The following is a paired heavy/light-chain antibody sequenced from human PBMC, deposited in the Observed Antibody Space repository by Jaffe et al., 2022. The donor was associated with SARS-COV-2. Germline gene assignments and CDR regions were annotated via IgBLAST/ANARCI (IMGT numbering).Light chain of an antibody. CDR3: MQSRHWPYT. Sequence: DAVMTQSPLSLSVTLGQPASISCRSSQSLVYRDGNTYLNWFQQRPGQSPRRLIYKVSYRDSGVPDRFSGSGSGTDFTLKISRVEADDVGVYYCMQSRHWPYTLGQGTQLDIK. CDR2: KVS. V-gene: IGKV2-30*01. CDR1: QSLVYRDGNTY. J-gene: IGKJ2*01.
Heavy chain of an antibody. Sequence: EVQLVEAGGGLVKPGRSLRLSCTASGFTFTDYSMNWFRRAPGKGLEWVAFLRTKAFGGTALYAASVKDRFSISRDDSKGIVYLQIDSLKTEDTAIYYCTRERDCSGAGCYSVSDLFDYWGQGTLITVSS. CDR1: GFTFTDYS. CDR3: TRERDCSGAGCYSVSDLFDY. V-gene: IGHV3-49*05. D-gene: IGHD2-15*01. J-gene: IGHJ4*02. CDR2: LRTKAFGGTA.